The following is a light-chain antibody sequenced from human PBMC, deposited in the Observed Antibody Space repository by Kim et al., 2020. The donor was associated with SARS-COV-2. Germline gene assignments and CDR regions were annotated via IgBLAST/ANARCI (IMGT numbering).Light chain of an antibody. J-gene: IGKJ5*01. V-gene: IGKV3-15*01. CDR2: GAS. CDR1: QSVSTN. Sequence: EIVMMQSPATLSVSPGERATLSCRASQSVSTNLAWYQQKLGQAPRLLIYGASTRATGVPGRFSGSGSGTDFTLTISSLQSEDFAAYYCQHYVNWPSFGQGTRLEIK. CDR3: QHYVNWPS.